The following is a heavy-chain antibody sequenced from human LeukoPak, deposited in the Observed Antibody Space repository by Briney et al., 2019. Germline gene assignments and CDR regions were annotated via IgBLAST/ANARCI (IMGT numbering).Heavy chain of an antibody. V-gene: IGHV4-4*07. Sequence: SETLSLTCTVSGGSISSYYWSWIRQPAGKGLEWIGRIYTSGSTNYNPSLKSRVTMSVDTSKNQFSLKLSSVTAADTAVYYCARDKVVVVPAASMAHNWFDPWGQGTLVTVSS. J-gene: IGHJ5*02. D-gene: IGHD2-2*01. CDR1: GGSISSYY. CDR3: ARDKVVVVPAASMAHNWFDP. CDR2: IYTSGST.